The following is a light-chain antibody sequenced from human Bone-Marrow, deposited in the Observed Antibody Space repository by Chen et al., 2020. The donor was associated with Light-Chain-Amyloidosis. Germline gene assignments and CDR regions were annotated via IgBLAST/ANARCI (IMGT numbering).Light chain of an antibody. Sequence: SYVLTQPSSVSVAPGQTATIACGGNNIGSTSVHWYQQTPGQAPLLVVDDDSDRPSGIPERLSGSNSGNTATLTSSGVEAGDEADYYCQVWDRSSDRPVFGGGTKLTAL. CDR3: QVWDRSSDRPV. CDR1: NIGSTS. V-gene: IGLV3-21*02. J-gene: IGLJ3*02. CDR2: DDS.